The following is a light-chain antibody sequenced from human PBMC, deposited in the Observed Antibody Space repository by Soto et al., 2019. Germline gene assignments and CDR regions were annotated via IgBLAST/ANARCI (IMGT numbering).Light chain of an antibody. Sequence: QAVVTQPPSASETPGQRVTISCSGSSSNIGTNTVNWYQQLPGTAPKLLIYSNNQRPSGVPDRISGSKSGTSASLAISGLQSEDEADYYCAAWDDSVTGWVFGGGTQLTVL. V-gene: IGLV1-44*01. J-gene: IGLJ7*01. CDR1: SSNIGTNT. CDR2: SNN. CDR3: AAWDDSVTGWV.